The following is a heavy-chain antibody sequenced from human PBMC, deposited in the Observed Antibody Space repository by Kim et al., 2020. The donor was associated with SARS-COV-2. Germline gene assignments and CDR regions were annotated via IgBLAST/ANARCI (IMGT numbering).Heavy chain of an antibody. J-gene: IGHJ4*02. Sequence: GGSLRLSCAGSGFRFSDYYMSWIRQAPGKGLEWVSYISSSSTYTDYADSVKGRFIISRDNGKKSLYLQMSSLRAEDTAVYYCARDGTTDYSHYQDYWGQGILVTVTS. CDR1: GFRFSDYY. D-gene: IGHD4-4*01. CDR2: ISSSSTYT. CDR3: ARDGTTDYSHYQDY. V-gene: IGHV3-11*06.